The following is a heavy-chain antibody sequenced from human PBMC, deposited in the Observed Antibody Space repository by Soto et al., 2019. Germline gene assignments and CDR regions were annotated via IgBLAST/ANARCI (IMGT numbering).Heavy chain of an antibody. CDR2: IYYSGST. V-gene: IGHV4-30-4*01. CDR1: GGSISRGDYY. D-gene: IGHD5-18*01. J-gene: IGHJ5*02. CDR3: ARETAMEWGWFDP. Sequence: QVQLQESGPGLVKPSQTLSLTCTVSGGSISRGDYYWSWIRQPPGKGLEWIGYIYYSGSTYYNPSLKSQVTISVDTSKNQFSLKLSSVTAADTAVYYCARETAMEWGWFDPWGQGTLVTVSS.